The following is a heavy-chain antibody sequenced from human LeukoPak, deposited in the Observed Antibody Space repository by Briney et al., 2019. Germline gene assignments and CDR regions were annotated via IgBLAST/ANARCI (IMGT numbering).Heavy chain of an antibody. D-gene: IGHD4-23*01. J-gene: IGHJ5*02. Sequence: SETLSLTCTVSGYSISSGYYWGWIRQPPGKGLEWIGSIYYSGSTYYNPSLKSRVTISVDTSKNQFSLKLSSVTAADTAVYYCARHKRTVVTPSFWFDPWGQGTLVTVSS. CDR1: GYSISSGYY. CDR3: ARHKRTVVTPSFWFDP. CDR2: IYYSGST. V-gene: IGHV4-38-2*02.